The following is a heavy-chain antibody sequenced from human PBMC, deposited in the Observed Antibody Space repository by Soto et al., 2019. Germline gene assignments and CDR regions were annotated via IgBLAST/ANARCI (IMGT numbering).Heavy chain of an antibody. CDR3: ARNMDYYYGPGSGNGHGF. Sequence: QVQLVQSGAELKEPGDSVRVSCEASGYTFTAYYIHCVRQAPGQGLEWMGWINPGFGDTSYAQDFQGRVSMTRDTSISTVYMELSRLTSDDTAIYYCARNMDYYYGPGSGNGHGFWGQGTTVTVFS. CDR2: INPGFGDT. J-gene: IGHJ6*02. CDR1: GYTFTAYY. V-gene: IGHV1-2*02. D-gene: IGHD3-10*01.